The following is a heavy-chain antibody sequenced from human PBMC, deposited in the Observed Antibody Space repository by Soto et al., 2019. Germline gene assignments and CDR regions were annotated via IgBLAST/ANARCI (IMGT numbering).Heavy chain of an antibody. J-gene: IGHJ4*02. V-gene: IGHV4-59*08. D-gene: IGHD1-1*01. CDR2: IYNSRST. Sequence: PSETLSLTCTVSGGPITTYYWSWIRQPPGKGLEWIGYIYNSRSTRYNPSLQSRLTISVDTSKNQFSLTLTSVTAADTAVYYCARTQNDGNFDYWGQGILVTVSS. CDR1: GGPITTYY. CDR3: ARTQNDGNFDY.